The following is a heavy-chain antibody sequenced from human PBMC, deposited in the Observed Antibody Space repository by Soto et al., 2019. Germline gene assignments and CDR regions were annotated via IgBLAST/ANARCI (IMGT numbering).Heavy chain of an antibody. Sequence: ASVKVSCKASGYTFTSYGISWVRQAPGQGLEWMEWISAYNGNTNYAQKLQGRVTMTTDTSTSTAYMELRSLRSDDTAVYYCARDLGTYYDILTGRYYFDYWGQGTLVTVSS. CDR2: ISAYNGNT. D-gene: IGHD3-9*01. CDR3: ARDLGTYYDILTGRYYFDY. CDR1: GYTFTSYG. J-gene: IGHJ4*02. V-gene: IGHV1-18*01.